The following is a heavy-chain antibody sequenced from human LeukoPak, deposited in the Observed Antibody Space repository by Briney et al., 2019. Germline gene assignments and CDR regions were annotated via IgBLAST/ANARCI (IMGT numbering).Heavy chain of an antibody. V-gene: IGHV3-21*01. D-gene: IGHD3-10*01. CDR1: GFTFSSYS. J-gene: IGHJ4*02. CDR2: ISSSSSYI. Sequence: PGGSLRLSCAASGFTFSSYSMNWVRQAPGKGLEWVSSISSSSSYIYYADSVKGRFTIPRDNAKNSLYLQMNSLRAEDTAVYYCARVSFGDLGVDYWGQGTLVTVSS. CDR3: ARVSFGDLGVDY.